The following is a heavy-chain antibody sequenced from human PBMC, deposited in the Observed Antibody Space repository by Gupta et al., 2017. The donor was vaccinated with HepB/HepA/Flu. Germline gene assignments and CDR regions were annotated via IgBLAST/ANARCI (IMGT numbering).Heavy chain of an antibody. CDR1: GFTFTSYV. V-gene: IGHV3-23*01. CDR2: ISGSGENK. J-gene: IGHJ6*03. CDR3: AKDRGADGYYSSIDV. Sequence: EVQLLESGGGLVQPGGALRLSGAPSGFTFTSYVMSWVRLAPGKGLEWGSIISGSGENKNYACSGKGRFTISRDKSKKTLYLQMKSLRVEAKAVYYCAKDRGADGYYSSIDVCGKGTWVTVS.